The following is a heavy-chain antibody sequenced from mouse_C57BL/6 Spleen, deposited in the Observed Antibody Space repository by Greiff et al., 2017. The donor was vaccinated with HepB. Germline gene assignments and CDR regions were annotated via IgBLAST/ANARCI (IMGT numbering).Heavy chain of an antibody. CDR1: GFTFSDYG. J-gene: IGHJ2*01. Sequence: DVKLVESGGGLVKPGGSLKLSCAASGFTFSDYGMHWVRQAPEKGLEWVADISSGSSTIYYAATLKGRFTISRDNANNTLFLQMTSLMSEDTAMYYCARIYDGPEWGQVTTLTVSS. V-gene: IGHV5-17*01. CDR3: ARIYDGPE. CDR2: ISSGSSTI. D-gene: IGHD2-3*01.